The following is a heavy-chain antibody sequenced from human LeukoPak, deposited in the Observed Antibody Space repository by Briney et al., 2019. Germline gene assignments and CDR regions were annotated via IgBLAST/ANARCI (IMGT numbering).Heavy chain of an antibody. CDR1: GFTVSSNY. J-gene: IGHJ4*02. CDR3: ARVLYDSSGYYPDY. CDR2: IYSGGFT. D-gene: IGHD3-22*01. V-gene: IGHV3-66*01. Sequence: PGGSLRLSCAASGFTVSSNYMSWVRQAPGKGLEWVSVIYSGGFTYYADSVKGRFTISRDNSKNTLYLQMNSLRAEDTAVYYCARVLYDSSGYYPDYWGQGTLVTVSS.